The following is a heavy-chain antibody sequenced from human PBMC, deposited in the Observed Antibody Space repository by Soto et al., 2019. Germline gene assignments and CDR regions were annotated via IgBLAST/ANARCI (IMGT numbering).Heavy chain of an antibody. Sequence: SETLSLTCTVSGCSISSYYWSWIRQPPGKGLEWIGYIYYSGSTNYNPSLKSRVTISVDTSKNQFSLKLSSVTAADTAVYYCARVWGRMIDYWGQGTLVTVSS. CDR3: ARVWGRMIDY. CDR2: IYYSGST. D-gene: IGHD7-27*01. CDR1: GCSISSYY. V-gene: IGHV4-59*01. J-gene: IGHJ4*02.